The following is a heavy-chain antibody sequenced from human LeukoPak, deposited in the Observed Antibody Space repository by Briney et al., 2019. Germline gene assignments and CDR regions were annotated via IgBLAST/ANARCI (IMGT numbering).Heavy chain of an antibody. V-gene: IGHV4-38-2*02. CDR1: GYSITDGYL. D-gene: IGHD6-19*01. J-gene: IGHJ4*02. CDR2: IYRSGST. Sequence: SETLSLTCTVSGYSITDGYLWGWIRQPPGKGLEWIGSIYRSGSTYYNPSLKSRVTISVDTSKNQFSLRLSSVTAADTAVYYCAGVPHLAVPDTRLCYFDYWGPGTLVTVSS. CDR3: AGVPHLAVPDTRLCYFDY.